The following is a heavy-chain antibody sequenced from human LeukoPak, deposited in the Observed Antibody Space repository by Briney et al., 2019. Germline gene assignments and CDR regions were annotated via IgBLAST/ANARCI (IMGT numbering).Heavy chain of an antibody. D-gene: IGHD6-13*01. CDR1: GGSISSSSYY. J-gene: IGHJ4*02. V-gene: IGHV4-39*01. CDR2: IYYSGST. Sequence: PSETLSLTCTVSGGSISSSSYYWGWIRQPPGKGLEWIGSIYYSGSTYYNPSLKSRVTISVDTSKNQFSLKLSSVTAADTAVYYCARRRGIAAAGRGSGYFDYWGQGTLVTASS. CDR3: ARRRGIAAAGRGSGYFDY.